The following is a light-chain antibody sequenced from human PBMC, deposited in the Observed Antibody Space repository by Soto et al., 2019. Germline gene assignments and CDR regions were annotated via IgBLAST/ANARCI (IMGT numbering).Light chain of an antibody. Sequence: EIVLTQSPGTLSLSPGERATLSCRASQGFRISYLAWYQQKPGQPPRLLIYGASSRATGIPDRFSGSGSGTDFTLTITRLEPEDFALYYCQHYRTSFGGGTKVEIK. J-gene: IGKJ4*01. V-gene: IGKV3-20*01. CDR1: QGFRISY. CDR3: QHYRTS. CDR2: GAS.